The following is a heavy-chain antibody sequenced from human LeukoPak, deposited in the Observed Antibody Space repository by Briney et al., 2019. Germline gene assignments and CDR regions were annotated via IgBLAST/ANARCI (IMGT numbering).Heavy chain of an antibody. CDR3: ARGWGDCTTVSCYTGGDVFDM. Sequence: QPGGSLRLSCAASGFTFNSYAMSWVRQAPGKGLEWVANIKQDGSEKYYVDSVKGRFTISRDNAKNSLFLQMNSLRADDTAVYYCARGWGDCTTVSCYTGGDVFDMWGQGTMVTVPS. CDR2: IKQDGSEK. J-gene: IGHJ3*02. D-gene: IGHD2-2*02. CDR1: GFTFNSYA. V-gene: IGHV3-7*01.